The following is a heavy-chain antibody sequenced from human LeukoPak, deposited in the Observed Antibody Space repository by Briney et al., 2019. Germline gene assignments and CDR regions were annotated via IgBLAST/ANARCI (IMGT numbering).Heavy chain of an antibody. Sequence: PGGSLRLSCAASGFTFSNYWMHWVRQAPGKGLVWVSRINSDGSNTNYADSVKGRFTISRDNSKNTLYLQMNSLRAEDTAVYYCARAPSRGWTYYFDYWGQGTLVTVSS. CDR3: ARAPSRGWTYYFDY. CDR1: GFTFSNYW. J-gene: IGHJ4*02. V-gene: IGHV3-74*01. CDR2: INSDGSNT. D-gene: IGHD3/OR15-3a*01.